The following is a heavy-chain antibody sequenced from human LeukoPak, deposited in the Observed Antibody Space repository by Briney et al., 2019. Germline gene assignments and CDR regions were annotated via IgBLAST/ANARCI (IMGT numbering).Heavy chain of an antibody. CDR2: IYSGGST. V-gene: IGHV3-66*01. D-gene: IGHD2-15*01. CDR1: GFTVSSNY. CDR3: ARDQCSGGSCQFDY. J-gene: IGHJ4*02. Sequence: GWSLRLSCAASGFTVSSNYMSWVRQAPGKGLEWVSVIYSGGSTYYADSVKGRFTISRDNSKNTLYLQMNSLRAEDTAVYYCARDQCSGGSCQFDYWGQGTLVTVSS.